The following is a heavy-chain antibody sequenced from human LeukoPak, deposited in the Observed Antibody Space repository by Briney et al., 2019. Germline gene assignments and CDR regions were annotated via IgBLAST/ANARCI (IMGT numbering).Heavy chain of an antibody. D-gene: IGHD3-10*01. V-gene: IGHV4-31*03. CDR1: GGSISSGGYY. Sequence: SETLSLTCTVSGGSISSGGYYWSWIRQHPGKGLEWIGYIYYSGSTYYNPSLKSRVTISVDTSKNQFSLKLSSVTAADTAVYYCARDTEGSSGSYQDWGQETLVTVSS. J-gene: IGHJ4*02. CDR2: IYYSGST. CDR3: ARDTEGSSGSYQD.